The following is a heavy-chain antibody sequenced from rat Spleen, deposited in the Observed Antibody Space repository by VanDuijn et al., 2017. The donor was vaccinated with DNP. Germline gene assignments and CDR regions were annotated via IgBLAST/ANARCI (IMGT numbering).Heavy chain of an antibody. V-gene: IGHV5-46*01. CDR3: VRHRLYNYWNFDF. Sequence: EVQLVESGGGLVQPGRSMKLSCAASGFTFSSFPMAWVRQAPTKGLEWVATISTSGGSTYYRDSVKGRFTISRDNAKSTLYLQMNSLRSEDTATYYCVRHRLYNYWNFDFWGPGTMVTVSS. J-gene: IGHJ1*01. CDR1: GFTFSSFP. D-gene: IGHD1-10*01. CDR2: ISTSGGST.